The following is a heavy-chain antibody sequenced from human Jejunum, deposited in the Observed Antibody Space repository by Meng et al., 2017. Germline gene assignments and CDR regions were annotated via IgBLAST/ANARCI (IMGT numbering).Heavy chain of an antibody. J-gene: IGHJ4*01. Sequence: SETLSSTCTVPGGPASSDTYYGGAIRQSPGKGLEWVGSIHNPSLPGQVSTHHNPSLTGRITIPLDTSENQFFLKLTSVAAADTAVYYCARGDKSGYTYGGPLDYWGQGTPVTVSS. D-gene: IGHD5-18*01. CDR3: ARGDKSGYTYGGPLDY. V-gene: IGHV4-39*07. CDR2: IHNPSLPGQVST. CDR1: GGPASSDTYY.